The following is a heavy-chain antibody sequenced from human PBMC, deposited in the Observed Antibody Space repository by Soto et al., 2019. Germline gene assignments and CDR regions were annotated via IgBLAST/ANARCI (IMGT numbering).Heavy chain of an antibody. CDR3: AREIRTSFDY. Sequence: QVQLIQSGAELKKPGASVKVSCRASGYTFTSQYIHWVRQAPGQGLEWMGIINPNDRSTTSAQNFQGRLTMTRDTSTSTVYMELSNLRSEDTAVYYCAREIRTSFDYWGQGTLVTVSS. CDR2: INPNDRST. V-gene: IGHV1-46*01. J-gene: IGHJ4*02. CDR1: GYTFTSQY. D-gene: IGHD3-3*01.